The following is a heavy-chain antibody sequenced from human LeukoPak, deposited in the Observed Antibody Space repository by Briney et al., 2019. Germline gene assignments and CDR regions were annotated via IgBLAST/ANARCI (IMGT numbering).Heavy chain of an antibody. CDR1: GGSISSYY. CDR2: IYYSGST. D-gene: IGHD1-26*01. J-gene: IGHJ4*02. Sequence: PSETLSLTCTVSGGSISSYYWSWIRQPPGKGLEWIGYIYYSGSTNYKPSLKSRVTISVDTSKNQFSLKLSSVTAADTAVYYCARGYQVGATTHDYWGQGTLVTVSS. CDR3: ARGYQVGATTHDY. V-gene: IGHV4-59*12.